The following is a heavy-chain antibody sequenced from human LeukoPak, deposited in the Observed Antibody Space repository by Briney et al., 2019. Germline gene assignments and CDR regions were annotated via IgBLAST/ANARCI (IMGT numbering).Heavy chain of an antibody. J-gene: IGHJ4*02. CDR1: GYTFTSYG. Sequence: ASVKVSCKASGYTFTSYGISWVRQAPGQGLWWMGWISAYNGNTNYAQKLQGRVTMTTDTSTSTAYMELRSLRSDDTAVYYCARVVRWDIVVVTAADYWGQGTLVTVSS. CDR3: ARVVRWDIVVVTAADY. CDR2: ISAYNGNT. D-gene: IGHD2-21*02. V-gene: IGHV1-18*01.